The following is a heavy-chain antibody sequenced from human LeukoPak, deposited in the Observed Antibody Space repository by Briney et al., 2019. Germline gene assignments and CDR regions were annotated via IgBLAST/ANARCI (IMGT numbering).Heavy chain of an antibody. J-gene: IGHJ4*03. CDR2: FSTNGSRT. V-gene: IGHV3-74*01. D-gene: IGHD5-24*01. Sequence: GGSLRLSCAPSGLTLSRYWTQCVRHAPRRGVVWVSRFSTNGSRTTYEDSVKGRFTISRDNAKKTLYLQIGRLRADDTAVYYCTRMSREAPGLPGVWGRGALVAV. CDR1: GLTLSRYW. CDR3: TRMSREAPGLPGV.